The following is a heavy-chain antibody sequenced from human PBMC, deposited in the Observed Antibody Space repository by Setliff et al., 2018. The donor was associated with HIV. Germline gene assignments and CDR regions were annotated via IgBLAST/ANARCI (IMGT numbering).Heavy chain of an antibody. D-gene: IGHD3-9*01. CDR3: ARHRYYDILFDP. J-gene: IGHJ5*02. CDR1: GGSISTYY. CDR2: IYYSGST. Sequence: SETLSLTCTVSGGSISTYYWSWIRQAPGRGLEWIGYIYYSGSTNYNPSLKSRVTILVDSSRNQFSLRLSSVTAADTAVYYCARHRYYDILFDPWGQGTLVTVSS. V-gene: IGHV4-59*08.